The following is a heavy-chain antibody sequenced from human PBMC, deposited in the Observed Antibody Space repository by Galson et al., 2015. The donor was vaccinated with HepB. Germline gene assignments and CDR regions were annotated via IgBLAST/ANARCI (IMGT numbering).Heavy chain of an antibody. CDR1: GGSFSGFY. Sequence: ETLSLTCAVYGGSFSGFYWSWIRQPPGKGLEWLGEISYGGSTNYNPSLKSRVTISIDTSKNHFSLRLGSVTAADSAVYYCATDMVTKVLAYWSQGTPVTV. CDR2: ISYGGST. CDR3: ATDMVTKVLAY. V-gene: IGHV4-34*01. J-gene: IGHJ4*02. D-gene: IGHD2-21*02.